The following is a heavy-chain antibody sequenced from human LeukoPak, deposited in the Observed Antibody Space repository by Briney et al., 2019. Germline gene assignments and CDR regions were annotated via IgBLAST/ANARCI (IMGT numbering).Heavy chain of an antibody. CDR2: IYDSDTT. J-gene: IGHJ4*02. CDR1: GGSVSSYY. V-gene: IGHV4-59*02. CDR3: ARAGSVVSSFGY. D-gene: IGHD3-22*01. Sequence: SETLSLTCTVSGGSVSSYYWSWIRQPPGKGREWIGHIYDSDTTNYNPSLKSRVTISLDTSKNHFSLKLNSVSAADTAVYYCARAGSVVSSFGYWGQGTLVTVSS.